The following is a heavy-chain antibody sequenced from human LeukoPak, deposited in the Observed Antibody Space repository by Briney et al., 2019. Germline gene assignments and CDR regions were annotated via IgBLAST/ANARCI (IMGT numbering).Heavy chain of an antibody. J-gene: IGHJ6*03. CDR3: ARSPSYMDV. Sequence: PSETLSLTCAVYGGSFSGYYWSWIRQPPGKGLEWIGEINHSGSTNYNPSLKSRVTISVDTSKNQFSLKLSSVTAADTAVYYCARSPSYMDVWGKGTTVTVSS. CDR2: INHSGST. V-gene: IGHV4-34*01. CDR1: GGSFSGYY.